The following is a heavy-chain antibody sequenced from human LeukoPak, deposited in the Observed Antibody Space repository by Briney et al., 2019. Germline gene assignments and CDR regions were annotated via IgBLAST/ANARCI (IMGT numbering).Heavy chain of an antibody. Sequence: PGGSLRLSCAASGFTFSNYWMHWGRQTPEKGLVWVSRIGTVGAYTSSADSVKGRFTMSRDNAKNTLYLQMNSLRVEDTAVYYCVRDGQEVAFDKWGQGTLVTVSS. CDR3: VRDGQEVAFDK. V-gene: IGHV3-74*01. CDR2: IGTVGAYT. CDR1: GFTFSNYW. J-gene: IGHJ4*02. D-gene: IGHD3-3*02.